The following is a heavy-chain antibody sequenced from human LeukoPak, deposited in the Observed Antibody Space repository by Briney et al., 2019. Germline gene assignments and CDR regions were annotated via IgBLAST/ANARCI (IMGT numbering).Heavy chain of an antibody. D-gene: IGHD2-2*01. J-gene: IGHJ4*02. CDR3: ARDSVAPAAPPVYFDY. Sequence: ASVKVSCKASGYTFTSYYMHWVRQAPGQGLEWMGIINPSGGSTSYAQKFQGRVTMTRDTSTSTVYMDLSSLRSEDTAVYYCARDSVAPAAPPVYFDYWGQGTLVTVSS. CDR1: GYTFTSYY. V-gene: IGHV1-46*01. CDR2: INPSGGST.